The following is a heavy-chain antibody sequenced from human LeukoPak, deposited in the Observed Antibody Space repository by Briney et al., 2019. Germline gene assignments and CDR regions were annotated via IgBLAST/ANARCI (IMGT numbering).Heavy chain of an antibody. Sequence: GGSLRLSCAASGFTFSSYAMHWVRQAPGKGLEWVAVISYDGSNKYYADSVKGRFTISRDNSKNTLYLQMNSLRAEDTAVYYCAKDYYDSSGYYLDYWGQGTLVTVSS. D-gene: IGHD3-22*01. CDR3: AKDYYDSSGYYLDY. CDR1: GFTFSSYA. CDR2: ISYDGSNK. V-gene: IGHV3-30-3*01. J-gene: IGHJ4*02.